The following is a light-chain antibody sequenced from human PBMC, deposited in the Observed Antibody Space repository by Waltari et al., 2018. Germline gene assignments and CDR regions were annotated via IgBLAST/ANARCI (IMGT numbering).Light chain of an antibody. Sequence: DIVLTQSPDTLTVSPGERATLTCKSSQSVMYSFNDKHHLAWYQQKAGQPPKLPFYWASTRASGVPDRFSASGSGTDFTLTISSLPSEDVAVYYCQQHYDSRFSFGPGTKVDIK. CDR2: WAS. J-gene: IGKJ3*01. V-gene: IGKV4-1*01. CDR1: QSVMYSFNDKHH. CDR3: QQHYDSRFS.